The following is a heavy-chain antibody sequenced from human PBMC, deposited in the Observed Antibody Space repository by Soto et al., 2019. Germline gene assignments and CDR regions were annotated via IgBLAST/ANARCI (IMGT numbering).Heavy chain of an antibody. J-gene: IGHJ4*02. CDR2: VSSGSSYT. V-gene: IGHV3-11*06. Sequence: GGSLRLSCAASGFSFSDYYMSWIRQAPGKGLEWVSYVSSGSSYTNYADPVRGRFTISRDNAKNSLYLQMNSLRAEDTAVYYCARAIKLGNTGYYFDNWCLGT. CDR1: GFSFSDYY. CDR3: ARAIKLGNTGYYFDN. D-gene: IGHD1-1*01.